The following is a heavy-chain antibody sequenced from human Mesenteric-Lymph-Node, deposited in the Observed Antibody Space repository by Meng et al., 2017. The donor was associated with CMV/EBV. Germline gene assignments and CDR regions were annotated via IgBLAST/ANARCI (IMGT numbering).Heavy chain of an antibody. Sequence: ASVKVSCKASGYTLSDYYLHWVRQAPGQGLEWMGWINPNSGGTNYAQKFQGRVTMTRDTSISTAYMELSRLKSDDTAFYYCARVYNWNDPFDYWGQGTLVTVSS. CDR1: GYTLSDYY. CDR3: ARVYNWNDPFDY. J-gene: IGHJ4*02. V-gene: IGHV1-2*02. CDR2: INPNSGGT. D-gene: IGHD1-20*01.